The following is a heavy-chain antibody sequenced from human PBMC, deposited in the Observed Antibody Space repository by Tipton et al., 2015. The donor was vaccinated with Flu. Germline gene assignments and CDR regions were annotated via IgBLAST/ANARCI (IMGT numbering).Heavy chain of an antibody. CDR1: GYSISSGYY. CDR2: IYHSGNT. V-gene: IGHV4-38-2*01. CDR3: ARYGADYDSSGYSYWYFDL. D-gene: IGHD3-22*01. J-gene: IGHJ2*01. Sequence: TLSLTCAVSGYSISSGYYWGWIRQPPGKGLEWIGTIYHSGNTYYNPSLKSRVTISVDTSKSQFSLKLSSVTAADTAVYYCARYGADYDSSGYSYWYFDLWGRGTLVTVSS.